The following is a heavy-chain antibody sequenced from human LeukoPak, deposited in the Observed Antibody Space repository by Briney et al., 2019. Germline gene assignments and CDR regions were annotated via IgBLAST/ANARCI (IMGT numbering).Heavy chain of an antibody. CDR1: GFTFSSYA. D-gene: IGHD3-3*01. CDR2: ISGSGGST. J-gene: IGHJ4*02. Sequence: QPGGSLRLSCAASGFTFSSYAMSWVRQAPGKGLEWVSAISGSGGSTYYADSVKGRFTISRDNSKNTLYLQMNSLRAEDTAVYYCARVYYDFWRGYYRYYFDYWGQGTLVTVSS. CDR3: ARVYYDFWRGYYRYYFDY. V-gene: IGHV3-23*01.